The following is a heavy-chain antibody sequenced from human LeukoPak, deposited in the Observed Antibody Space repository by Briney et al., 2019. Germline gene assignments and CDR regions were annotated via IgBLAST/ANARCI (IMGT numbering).Heavy chain of an antibody. CDR3: ARGTDQLLSNWFDP. D-gene: IGHD2-2*01. V-gene: IGHV1-69*04. J-gene: IGHJ5*02. CDR1: GGTFSSYA. Sequence: SVKVSCKASGGTFSSYAISWVRQAPGQGLEWMGRIIPILGIANYAQKFQGRVTITADKSTSTAYMELSSLRSEDTAVYYCARGTDQLLSNWFDPWGQGTLVTVSS. CDR2: IIPILGIA.